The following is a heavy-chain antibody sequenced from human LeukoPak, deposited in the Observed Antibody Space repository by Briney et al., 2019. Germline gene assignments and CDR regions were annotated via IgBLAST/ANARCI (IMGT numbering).Heavy chain of an antibody. CDR3: VPRTTVTSVDD. CDR2: IYGNNDK. J-gene: IGHJ4*02. D-gene: IGHD4-17*01. V-gene: IGHV2-5*01. Sequence: SGPTLVKPTQTLTLTCTFSGFSLTTDAVAVGWVRQPPGKAPEWLSFIYGNNDKRYSPSLNSRLTITKDTSKNQVVLTMTDMASVDTATYYCVPRTTVTSVDDSGQGTLVTVSS. CDR1: GFSLTTDAVA.